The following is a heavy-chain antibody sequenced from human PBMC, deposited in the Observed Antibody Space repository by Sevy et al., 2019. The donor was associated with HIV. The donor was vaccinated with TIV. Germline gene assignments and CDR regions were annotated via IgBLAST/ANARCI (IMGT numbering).Heavy chain of an antibody. J-gene: IGHJ1*01. Sequence: GGSLRLSCVISGFTFSSYERNWVRQAPGKGLEWVSHISNSGSIIYYEDSVKGRFTISRDNAKNSLYLQMNSLRAEDTAVYYCAREDGSRQYFQYWGQGTLVTVSS. CDR2: ISNSGSII. V-gene: IGHV3-48*03. CDR3: AREDGSRQYFQY. D-gene: IGHD6-13*01. CDR1: GFTFSSYE.